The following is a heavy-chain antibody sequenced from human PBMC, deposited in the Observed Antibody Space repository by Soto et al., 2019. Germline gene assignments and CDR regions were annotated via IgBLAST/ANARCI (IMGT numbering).Heavy chain of an antibody. CDR1: GGSISNYY. CDR3: ARHRYSYGVYYFDY. V-gene: IGHV4-59*08. J-gene: IGHJ4*02. CDR2: IYYSGST. D-gene: IGHD5-18*01. Sequence: SETLSLTSIVSGGSISNYYWSWIRQPPGKGLEWIGYIYYSGSTNYNPSLTSRVTISVDTSKNQFSLKLSSVTAADTAVYYCARHRYSYGVYYFDYWGQGTLVTVSS.